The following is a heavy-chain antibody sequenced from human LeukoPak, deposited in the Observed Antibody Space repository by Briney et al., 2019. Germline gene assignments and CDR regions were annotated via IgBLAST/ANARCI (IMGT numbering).Heavy chain of an antibody. J-gene: IGHJ4*02. Sequence: SETLSLTCAVYGGSFSGYYWSWIRQPPGKGLEWIGEINHSGSTNYNPSLKSRVTISVDTSKNQFSLKLSPVTAADTAVYYCARLPHSSSPFDYWGQGTLVTVSS. D-gene: IGHD6-6*01. CDR2: INHSGST. V-gene: IGHV4-34*01. CDR3: ARLPHSSSPFDY. CDR1: GGSFSGYY.